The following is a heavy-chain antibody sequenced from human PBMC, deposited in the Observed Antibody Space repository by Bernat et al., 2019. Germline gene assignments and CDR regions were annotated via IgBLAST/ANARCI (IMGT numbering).Heavy chain of an antibody. CDR2: IIPIFGTT. Sequence: QVQLVQSGAEVKKPGSSVKVSCKASGGTFSSYAISWVRQAPGQGLEWMGGIIPIFGTTNYAQRFQGRVTITADKSTSTAYMELSSLRSEDTAVYYCARPILVRGVIWANWFDPWGQGTLVTVSS. D-gene: IGHD3-10*01. J-gene: IGHJ5*02. CDR1: GGTFSSYA. V-gene: IGHV1-69*06. CDR3: ARPILVRGVIWANWFDP.